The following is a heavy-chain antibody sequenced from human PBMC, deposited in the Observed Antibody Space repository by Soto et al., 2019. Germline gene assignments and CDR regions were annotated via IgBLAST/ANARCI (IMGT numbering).Heavy chain of an antibody. D-gene: IGHD3-22*01. CDR3: ARGEFAYYYDSSGYPHYFDY. CDR2: INPNSGGT. V-gene: IGHV1-2*04. J-gene: IGHJ4*02. CDR1: RYTFTIYY. Sequence: ASVKVSCKASRYTFTIYYMHGVRQAPGQGLEWMGWINPNSGGTNYAQKFQGWVTMTRDTSISTAYMELSRLRSDDTAVYYCARGEFAYYYDSSGYPHYFDYWGQGTLVTVS.